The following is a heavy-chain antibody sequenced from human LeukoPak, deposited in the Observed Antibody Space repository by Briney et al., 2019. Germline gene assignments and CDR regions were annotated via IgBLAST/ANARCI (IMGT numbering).Heavy chain of an antibody. CDR1: GYTFTSYY. J-gene: IGHJ6*03. V-gene: IGHV1-46*01. Sequence: ASVKVSCKASGYTFTSYYMHWVRQAPGQGLEWMGTINPSGGSTSYAQKFQGRVTMTRDTSTSTAYMELSSLRSEDTAVYYCARGHYDFWSGYSDYYYMDVWGTGTTVTVSS. D-gene: IGHD3-3*01. CDR2: INPSGGST. CDR3: ARGHYDFWSGYSDYYYMDV.